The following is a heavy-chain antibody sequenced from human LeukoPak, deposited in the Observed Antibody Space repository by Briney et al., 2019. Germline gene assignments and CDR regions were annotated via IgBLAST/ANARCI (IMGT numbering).Heavy chain of an antibody. D-gene: IGHD6-13*01. V-gene: IGHV4-34*01. Sequence: PSETLSLTCAVYGGSFSGYYWSWIRQPPGKGLEWMGEINHSGSTNYNPSLKSRVTISVDTSKNQFSLKLSSVTAADTAVYYCARGRIAAAGTGVRYFDYWGQGTLVTVSS. CDR2: INHSGST. CDR1: GGSFSGYY. J-gene: IGHJ4*02. CDR3: ARGRIAAAGTGVRYFDY.